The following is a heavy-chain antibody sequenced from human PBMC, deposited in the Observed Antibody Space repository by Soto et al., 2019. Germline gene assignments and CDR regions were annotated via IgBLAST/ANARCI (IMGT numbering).Heavy chain of an antibody. CDR3: ARGGGGVVVAAQNQAYYYYYGMDV. V-gene: IGHV1-8*01. Sequence: ASVKVSCKASGYTFTSYDINWVRQATGQGLEWMGWMNPNSGNTGYAQKFQGRVTMTRNTSISTAYMELGSLRSEDTAVYYCARGGGGVVVAAQNQAYYYYYGMDVWGQGTTVTVSS. J-gene: IGHJ6*02. CDR1: GYTFTSYD. D-gene: IGHD2-15*01. CDR2: MNPNSGNT.